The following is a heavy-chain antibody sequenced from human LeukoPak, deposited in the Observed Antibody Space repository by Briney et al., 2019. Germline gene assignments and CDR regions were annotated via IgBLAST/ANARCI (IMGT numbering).Heavy chain of an antibody. CDR3: ARAMMVVTNLWGVFDY. CDR1: GFTFSIYA. CDR2: ISGSGGST. V-gene: IGHV3-23*01. J-gene: IGHJ4*02. Sequence: GGSLRLSCVASGFTFSIYAMSWVRQAPGKGLEWVSAISGSGGSTYYADSVKGRFTISRDTSKNTLYLQMNSLRAEDTAVYYCARAMMVVTNLWGVFDYWGQGNLVTVSS. D-gene: IGHD3-22*01.